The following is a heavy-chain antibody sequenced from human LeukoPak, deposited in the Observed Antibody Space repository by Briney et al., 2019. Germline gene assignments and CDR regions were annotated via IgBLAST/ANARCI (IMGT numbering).Heavy chain of an antibody. Sequence: GGSLRLSCAASGFTFSSYGMHWVRQAPGKGLEWVAVIPYDGSNKYYADSVKGRFTISRDNSKNTLYLQMNSLRAEDTAVYYCAKDRESSGSPLNHYYGMDVWGQGTTVTVSS. V-gene: IGHV3-30*18. D-gene: IGHD6-19*01. CDR1: GFTFSSYG. CDR3: AKDRESSGSPLNHYYGMDV. J-gene: IGHJ6*02. CDR2: IPYDGSNK.